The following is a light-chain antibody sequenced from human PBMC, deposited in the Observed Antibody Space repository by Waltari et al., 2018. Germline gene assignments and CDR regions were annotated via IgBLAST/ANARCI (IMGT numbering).Light chain of an antibody. V-gene: IGLV2-14*01. CDR2: EVS. J-gene: IGLJ1*01. Sequence: QSALTQPASVSGSPGQSITISCTGTSSDVGGYNYVSWYQQYPGKSPKLMIYEVSNRPSGVSNRFAGSKSGNTASRTISGLQAEDEADYYCSSYTSSSTLNVFGTGTTVTVL. CDR1: SSDVGGYNY. CDR3: SSYTSSSTLNV.